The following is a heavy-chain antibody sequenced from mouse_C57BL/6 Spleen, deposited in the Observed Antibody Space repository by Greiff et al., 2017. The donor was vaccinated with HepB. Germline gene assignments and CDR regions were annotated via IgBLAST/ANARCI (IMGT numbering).Heavy chain of an antibody. D-gene: IGHD2-3*01. CDR1: GFTFSDYG. CDR3: ARPDCYYGDAWFAY. V-gene: IGHV5-17*01. J-gene: IGHJ3*01. Sequence: EVMLVESGGGLVKPGGSLKLSCAASGFTFSDYGMHWVRQAPEKGLEWVAYISSGSSTIYYADTVKGRFTISRDNAKNTLFLQMTSLRSEDTAMYYCARPDCYYGDAWFAYWGQGTLVTVSA. CDR2: ISSGSSTI.